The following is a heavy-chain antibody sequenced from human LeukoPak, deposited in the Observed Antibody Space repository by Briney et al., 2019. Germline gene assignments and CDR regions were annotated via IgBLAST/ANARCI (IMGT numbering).Heavy chain of an antibody. Sequence: GASVKVSCKASGYTFTGYCMHWVRQAPGQGLEWMGWINPNSGGTNYAQKFQGRVTMTRDTSISTAYMELSRLRSDDTAVYYCVREHRYCSGGSCYSGGDYWGQGTLVTVSS. J-gene: IGHJ4*02. V-gene: IGHV1-2*02. CDR3: VREHRYCSGGSCYSGGDY. CDR2: INPNSGGT. D-gene: IGHD2-15*01. CDR1: GYTFTGYC.